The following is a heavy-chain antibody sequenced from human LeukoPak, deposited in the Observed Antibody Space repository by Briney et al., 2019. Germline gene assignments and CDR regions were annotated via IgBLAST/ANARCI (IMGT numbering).Heavy chain of an antibody. Sequence: TETLSLTCTVSGGSISSYYWSWIRQPPGKGLEWIGYIYYSGSTNYNPSPKSRVTISVDTSKNQFSLKLSSVTAADTAVYYCARGPTVVAATDYWGQGTLVTVSS. CDR1: GGSISSYY. CDR3: ARGPTVVAATDY. CDR2: IYYSGST. D-gene: IGHD2-15*01. J-gene: IGHJ4*02. V-gene: IGHV4-59*01.